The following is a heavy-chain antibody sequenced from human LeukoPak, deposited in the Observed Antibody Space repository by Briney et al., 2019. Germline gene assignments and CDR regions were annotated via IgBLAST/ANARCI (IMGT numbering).Heavy chain of an antibody. Sequence: SETLSLTCAVYGGSFSGYYWNWIRQPPGKGLEWIGEINHIGSTNFSPSLRSRVTISVDTSQNQFSLKLSPVAAADTAVYYCARGRSSRWNFFGHWYFDLWGRDTLVTVSS. CDR2: INHIGST. D-gene: IGHD6-13*01. V-gene: IGHV4-34*01. J-gene: IGHJ2*01. CDR3: ARGRSSRWNFFGHWYFDL. CDR1: GGSFSGYY.